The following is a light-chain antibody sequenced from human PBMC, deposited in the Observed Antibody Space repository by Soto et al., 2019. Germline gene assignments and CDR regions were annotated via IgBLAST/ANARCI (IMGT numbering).Light chain of an antibody. Sequence: QSVLTQQPSVSGAPGQRVTISCTGSSSNIGAGYDVHWYQQLPGTAPKLLIYGNSNRPSGVPDRFSGSKSATSAALAITGLLAEDEADYYCQSYDSSLSGSYVFGAGTKLTVL. CDR3: QSYDSSLSGSYV. CDR2: GNS. V-gene: IGLV1-40*01. J-gene: IGLJ1*01. CDR1: SSNIGAGYD.